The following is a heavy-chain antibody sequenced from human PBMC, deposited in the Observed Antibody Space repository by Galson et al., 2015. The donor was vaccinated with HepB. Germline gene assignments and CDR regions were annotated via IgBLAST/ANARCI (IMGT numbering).Heavy chain of an antibody. Sequence: SLRLSCAASGFTFSSYAVHWVRQAPGKGLEWVAVISYDGSNKYYADSVKGRFTISRDNSKNTLYLQVNSLRTEDTAVYYCARLPTYYYYDVDVWGQGTTVTVSS. V-gene: IGHV3-30-3*01. CDR1: GFTFSSYA. CDR2: ISYDGSNK. J-gene: IGHJ6*02. CDR3: ARLPTYYYYDVDV.